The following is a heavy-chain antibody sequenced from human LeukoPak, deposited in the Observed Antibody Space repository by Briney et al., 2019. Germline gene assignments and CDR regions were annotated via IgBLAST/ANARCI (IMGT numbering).Heavy chain of an antibody. CDR3: ARAPSWLTKSITRGDLAPFDP. V-gene: IGHV1-18*01. CDR1: GYTFTSYG. Sequence: ASVKVSCKASGYTFTSYGISWVRQAPGQGLEWMGWISAYNGNTNYAQKLQGRVTMTTDTSTSTAYMELRSLRSDDTAVYYCARAPSWLTKSITRGDLAPFDPWGQGTLVTVSS. D-gene: IGHD1-20*01. J-gene: IGHJ5*02. CDR2: ISAYNGNT.